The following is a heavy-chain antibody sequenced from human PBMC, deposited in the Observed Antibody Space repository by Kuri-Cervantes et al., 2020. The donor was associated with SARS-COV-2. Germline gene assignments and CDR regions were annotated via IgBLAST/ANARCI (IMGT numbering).Heavy chain of an antibody. CDR1: GFTFDDYA. V-gene: IGHV3-43D*03. D-gene: IGHD4-23*01. CDR3: AREIRTVGYYYYMDV. CDR2: ISWDGGST. Sequence: GESLKISCAASGFTFDDYATHWVRQAPGKGLEWVSLISWDGGSTYYADSVKGRFTISRDNSKNSLYLQMNSLRAEDTAVYYCAREIRTVGYYYYMDVWGKGTTVTVSS. J-gene: IGHJ6*03.